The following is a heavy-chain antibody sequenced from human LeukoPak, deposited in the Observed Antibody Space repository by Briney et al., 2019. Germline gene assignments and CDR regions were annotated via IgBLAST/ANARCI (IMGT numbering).Heavy chain of an antibody. V-gene: IGHV4-38-2*02. CDR1: GYSISSGYY. D-gene: IGHD2-2*01. J-gene: IGHJ3*02. CDR3: ARGLGYDDAFDI. Sequence: PSETLSLTCTVSGYSISSGYYWGWIRQPPGKGLEWIGEINHSGSTNYNPSLKSRVTISVDTSKNQFSLKLSSVTAADTAVYYCARGLGYDDAFDIWGQGTMVTVSS. CDR2: INHSGST.